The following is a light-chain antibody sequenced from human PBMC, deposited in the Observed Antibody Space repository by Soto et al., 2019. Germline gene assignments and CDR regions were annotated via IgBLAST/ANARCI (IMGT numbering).Light chain of an antibody. V-gene: IGKV1-5*01. CDR2: DAS. CDR1: QRIDRY. Sequence: DIQLTHSPSTLSASVGDRVTITCRASQRIDRYLAWYQQKPGKAPKLLVYDASTLEGGVPSRFSGSGSATEFILTISSLQPDDFATYYCQQYKDDAWTFGQGTKVDIK. J-gene: IGKJ1*01. CDR3: QQYKDDAWT.